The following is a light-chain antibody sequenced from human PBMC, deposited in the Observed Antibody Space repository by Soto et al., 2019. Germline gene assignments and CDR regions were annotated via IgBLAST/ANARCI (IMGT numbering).Light chain of an antibody. Sequence: QSALTQPPSASGSPGQSVTISCTGSSSDVGAYNYVSWDQQHPGKVPKLLIYEVTKRPSGVPDRFSASKSGNTASLTVSGLQAEDEADYYCSSYAGSNNLPFGGGTKLTVL. CDR3: SSYAGSNNLP. J-gene: IGLJ3*02. CDR1: SSDVGAYNY. V-gene: IGLV2-8*01. CDR2: EVT.